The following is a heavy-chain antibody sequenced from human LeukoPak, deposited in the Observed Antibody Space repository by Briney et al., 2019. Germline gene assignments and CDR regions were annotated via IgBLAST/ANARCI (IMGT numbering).Heavy chain of an antibody. CDR1: GGSFREHY. J-gene: IGHJ4*02. CDR3: ARTSGNFFDY. V-gene: IGHV4-4*07. CDR2: FYVSGST. D-gene: IGHD1-26*01. Sequence: SETLSLTCTVSGGSFREHYWSWIRQFAGKGLEWIGRFYVSGSTKYNPSLKSRVTMSVGTSKNQFSLKLTSVTAADTAVYYCARTSGNFFDYWGQGILLTVSS.